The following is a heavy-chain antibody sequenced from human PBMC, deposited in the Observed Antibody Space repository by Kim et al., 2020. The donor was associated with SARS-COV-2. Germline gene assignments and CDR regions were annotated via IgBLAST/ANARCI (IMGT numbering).Heavy chain of an antibody. J-gene: IGHJ2*01. D-gene: IGHD3-10*01. CDR1: GFTFSDYY. V-gene: IGHV3-11*01. Sequence: GGSLRLSCAASGFTFSDYYMTWIRQAPGKGLEWVSYISSSGSYVNNADSVKGRFTISRDNAKNSLYLQMSSLRAEDTALYYCARVPFGALSAYYFDLWG. CDR3: ARVPFGALSAYYFDL. CDR2: ISSSGSYV.